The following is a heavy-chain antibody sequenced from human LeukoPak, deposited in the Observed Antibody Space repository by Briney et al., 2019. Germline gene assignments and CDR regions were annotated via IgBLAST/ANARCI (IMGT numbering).Heavy chain of an antibody. D-gene: IGHD1-26*01. V-gene: IGHV3-23*01. CDR1: GFTFSTYA. J-gene: IGHJ4*02. CDR3: AKDSSGSHFFDD. Sequence: PGGSLRLSCAGSGFTFSTYAMSWVRQAPGEGLEWVSTIGGGGDTTYYTASVKGRFTISRDNSENTLYVQMNSLRAEDTAVYYCAKDSSGSHFFDDWGQGTLVTVSS. CDR2: IGGGGDTT.